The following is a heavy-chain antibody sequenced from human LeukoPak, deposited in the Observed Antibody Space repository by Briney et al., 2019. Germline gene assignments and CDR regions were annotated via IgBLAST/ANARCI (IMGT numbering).Heavy chain of an antibody. CDR1: GGSISSSSYY. Sequence: SETLSLTCTVSGGSISSSSYYWGWIRQPPGRGLEWIGSIYYSGSTYYSPSLKSRVTISVDTSKNQFSLKLSSVTAADTAVYYCARSSRSYYEVPYYFDYWGQGTLVTVSS. J-gene: IGHJ4*02. CDR2: IYYSGST. CDR3: ARSSRSYYEVPYYFDY. D-gene: IGHD3-10*01. V-gene: IGHV4-39*01.